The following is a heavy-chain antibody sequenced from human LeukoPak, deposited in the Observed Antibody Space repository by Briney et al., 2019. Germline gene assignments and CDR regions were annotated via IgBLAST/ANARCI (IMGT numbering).Heavy chain of an antibody. CDR3: ARQRWRYYDSSGYYYLN. Sequence: GESLKISCKGSGYSFTSYWIGRVRQMPGKGLEWMGIIYPGDSDTRYSPSFQGQVTISADKSISTAYLQWSSLKASDTAMYYCARQRWRYYDSSGYYYLNWGQGTLVTVSS. D-gene: IGHD3-22*01. CDR2: IYPGDSDT. J-gene: IGHJ4*02. CDR1: GYSFTSYW. V-gene: IGHV5-51*01.